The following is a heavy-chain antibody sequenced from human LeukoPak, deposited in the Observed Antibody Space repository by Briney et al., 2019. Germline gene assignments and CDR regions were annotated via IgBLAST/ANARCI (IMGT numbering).Heavy chain of an antibody. Sequence: SETLSLTCTVSGGSISSSNYYWGWIRQPPGKGLEWIGSIYYSGSTYYNPSLKSRVTISVDTSKTQFSLKLSSVTAADTAVYYCARSSTLYGHFDYWGQGTLVTVSS. D-gene: IGHD3-10*01. V-gene: IGHV4-39*07. CDR2: IYYSGST. CDR3: ARSSTLYGHFDY. CDR1: GGSISSSNYY. J-gene: IGHJ4*02.